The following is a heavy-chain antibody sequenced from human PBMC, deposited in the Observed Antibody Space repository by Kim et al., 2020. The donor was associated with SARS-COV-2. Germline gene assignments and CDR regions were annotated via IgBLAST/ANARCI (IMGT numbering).Heavy chain of an antibody. D-gene: IGHD1-1*01. CDR2: IYYTGKT. J-gene: IGHJ6*02. Sequence: SETLSLTCNVSGGYITTADYYWSWIRQPPGKGLEWNGYIYYTGKTNYNPSLKSRFTIACETSKNQFCLKVTALTAADTAVYSCLALIPNFHHYGMDVWGQGTIVTVSS. CDR3: LALIPNFHHYGMDV. CDR1: GGYITTADYY. V-gene: IGHV4-30-4*01.